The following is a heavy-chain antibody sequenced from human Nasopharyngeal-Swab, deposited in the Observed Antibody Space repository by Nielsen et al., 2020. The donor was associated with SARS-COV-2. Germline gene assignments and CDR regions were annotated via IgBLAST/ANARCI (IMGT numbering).Heavy chain of an antibody. J-gene: IGHJ4*02. CDR3: AKGYSSGWVPYEY. CDR2: ISGSGGTI. Sequence: GGSLRLSCAASGVDGFTFSNYAMNWVRQAPGKGLEWVSGISGSGGTIYYVDSVKGRFTISRDNSRNSLYLHMSNLRAEDTAIYYCAKGYSSGWVPYEYWGQGTLVTVSS. CDR1: GVDGFTFSNYA. V-gene: IGHV3-23*01. D-gene: IGHD6-19*01.